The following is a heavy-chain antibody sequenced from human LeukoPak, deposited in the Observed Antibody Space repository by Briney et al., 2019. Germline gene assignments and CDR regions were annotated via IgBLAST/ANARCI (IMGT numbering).Heavy chain of an antibody. CDR1: GGSISSYY. J-gene: IGHJ4*02. CDR3: ARMVESITIFGVVIDPPDY. Sequence: SETLSLTCTVSGGSISSYYWSWIRQPPGKGLEWVGYIYYSGSTNYNPSLKSRVTISVDTSKNQFSLKLSSVTAADTAVYYCARMVESITIFGVVIDPPDYWGQGTLVTVSS. CDR2: IYYSGST. D-gene: IGHD3-3*01. V-gene: IGHV4-59*01.